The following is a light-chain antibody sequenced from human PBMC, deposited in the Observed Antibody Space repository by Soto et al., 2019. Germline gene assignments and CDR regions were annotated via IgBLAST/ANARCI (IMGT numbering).Light chain of an antibody. V-gene: IGLV2-14*02. CDR2: EGS. J-gene: IGLJ1*01. CDR3: SSYTSSSLYV. Sequence: QSVLTQPASVSGSPGQSITISCTGTSSDVGNYDLVSWYQQLPGKAPKFILYEGSKRPSGVSNRFSGSKSGNTASLTISGLQAEDEADYYCSSYTSSSLYVFGTGTKVTVL. CDR1: SSDVGNYDL.